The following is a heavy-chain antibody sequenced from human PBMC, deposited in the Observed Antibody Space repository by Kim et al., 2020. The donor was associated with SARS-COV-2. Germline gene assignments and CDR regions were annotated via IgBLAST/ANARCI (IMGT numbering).Heavy chain of an antibody. CDR1: GYTFTGYY. V-gene: IGHV1-2*02. J-gene: IGHJ5*02. CDR3: ARDFVGGGQLVGIWFDP. Sequence: ASVKVSCKASGYTFTGYYMHWVRQAPGQGLEWMGWINPNSGGTNYAQKFQGRVTMTRDTSISTAYMELSRLRSDDTAVYYCARDFVGGGQLVGIWFDPWGQGTLVTVSS. CDR2: INPNSGGT. D-gene: IGHD6-6*01.